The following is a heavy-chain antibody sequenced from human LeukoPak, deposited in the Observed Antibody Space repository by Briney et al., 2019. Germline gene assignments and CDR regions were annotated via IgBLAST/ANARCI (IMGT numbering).Heavy chain of an antibody. CDR2: IDTHKGNT. J-gene: IGHJ4*02. D-gene: IGHD3-10*01. Sequence: ASVTVSCKTSSSTFSTYGITWVRQAPGQGLEWMGWIDTHKGNTYYAREFQDRVSMTTDASTTTAYMELRSLRSDDTAIYYCATYYSGSGSFTTQFDHWGQGTLVTVSS. V-gene: IGHV1-18*04. CDR1: SSTFSTYG. CDR3: ATYYSGSGSFTTQFDH.